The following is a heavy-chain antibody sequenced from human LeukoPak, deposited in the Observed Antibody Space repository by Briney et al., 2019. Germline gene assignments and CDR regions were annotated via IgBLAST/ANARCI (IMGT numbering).Heavy chain of an antibody. V-gene: IGHV3-23*01. J-gene: IGHJ4*02. CDR1: GFTFSSYG. Sequence: GGSLRLSCAASGFTFSSYGMHWVRQAPGKGLEWVSAISGSGGSTYYADSVKGRFTISRDNSKNTLYLQMNSLRAEDTAVYYCAKDPNQIMVVTARLDYWGQGTLVTVSS. CDR3: AKDPNQIMVVTARLDY. D-gene: IGHD2-21*02. CDR2: ISGSGGST.